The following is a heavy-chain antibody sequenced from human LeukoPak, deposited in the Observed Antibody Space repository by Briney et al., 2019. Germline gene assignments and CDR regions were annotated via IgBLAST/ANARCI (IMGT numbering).Heavy chain of an antibody. J-gene: IGHJ4*02. Sequence: PGGSLRLSCAASGFTFSFYAMNWVRQAPGKGLEWVSAISGSGGSTYYADSVKGRFTISRDNSKNTLYLQMNSLRAEDMAVYYCAKGGGIYPHYFDYWGQGTLVTVSS. V-gene: IGHV3-23*01. CDR3: AKGGGIYPHYFDY. CDR1: GFTFSFYA. CDR2: ISGSGGST. D-gene: IGHD1-26*01.